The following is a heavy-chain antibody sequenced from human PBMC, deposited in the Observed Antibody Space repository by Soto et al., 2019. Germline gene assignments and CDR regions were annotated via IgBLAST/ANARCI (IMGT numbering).Heavy chain of an antibody. CDR2: INHSGST. CDR3: ARGLGYSGYDRHFDY. J-gene: IGHJ4*02. Sequence: PSETLSLTCAAYGGSFSGYYWSWIRQPPGKGLEWIGEINHSGSTNYNPSLKSRVTISVDTSKNQFSLKLSSVTAADTAVYYCARGLGYSGYDRHFDYWGQGTLVT. D-gene: IGHD5-12*01. CDR1: GGSFSGYY. V-gene: IGHV4-34*01.